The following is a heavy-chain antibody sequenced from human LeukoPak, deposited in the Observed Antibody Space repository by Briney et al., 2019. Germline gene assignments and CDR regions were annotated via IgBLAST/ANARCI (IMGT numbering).Heavy chain of an antibody. CDR1: GGSISSSSYY. CDR2: IYYSGST. Sequence: PSETPSLTCTVSGGSISSSSYYWGWIRQPPGKGLEWIGSIYYSGSTYYNPSLKSRVTISVDTSKNQFSLKLSSVTAADTAVYYCARAPFSGEWVYYFDYWGQGTLVTVSS. D-gene: IGHD1-26*01. V-gene: IGHV4-39*07. J-gene: IGHJ4*02. CDR3: ARAPFSGEWVYYFDY.